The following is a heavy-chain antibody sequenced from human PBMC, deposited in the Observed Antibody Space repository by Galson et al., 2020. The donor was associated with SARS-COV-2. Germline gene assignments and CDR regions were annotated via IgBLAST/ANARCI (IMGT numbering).Heavy chain of an antibody. Sequence: PGGSLRLSCAASGFTFTSYGMHWVRQAPGKGLAWVAFISNDGSDKYYADSVKGRFTISRDNSKNTLYLQMNSLRAEDTAMYYCAKDREDCSGDTCSDYYYYAMDVWGQGTTVTVSS. V-gene: IGHV3-30*18. CDR3: AKDREDCSGDTCSDYYYYAMDV. J-gene: IGHJ6*02. D-gene: IGHD2-15*01. CDR2: ISNDGSDK. CDR1: GFTFTSYG.